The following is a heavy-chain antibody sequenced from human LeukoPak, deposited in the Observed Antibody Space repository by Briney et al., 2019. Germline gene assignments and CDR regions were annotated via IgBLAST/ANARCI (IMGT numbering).Heavy chain of an antibody. Sequence: PGGSLRLSCAASGFIFSSYPISWVRQAPGKGLEWVSAISGTAENTYYADSVKGRFSISRDNSRNTVHLQMNSLRPEDTAVYYCANQRGGFWGQGTLVTVSS. CDR3: ANQRGGF. J-gene: IGHJ4*02. D-gene: IGHD3-10*01. CDR2: ISGTAENT. V-gene: IGHV3-23*01. CDR1: GFIFSSYP.